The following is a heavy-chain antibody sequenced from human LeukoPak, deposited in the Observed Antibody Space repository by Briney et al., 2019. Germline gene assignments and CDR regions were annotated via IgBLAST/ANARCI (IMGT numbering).Heavy chain of an antibody. CDR2: TYYRSKWYN. CDR3: ARDRWEGDREEGIVGVYYYYGMDV. Sequence: SQTLSLTCAISGDSVSSNSAAWNWIRQSPSRGLEWLGRTYYRSKWYNDYAVSVKSRITINPDTSKNQFSLQLNSVTPEDTAVYYCARDRWEGDREEGIVGVYYYYGMDVWGQGTTVTVSS. V-gene: IGHV6-1*01. D-gene: IGHD1-26*01. J-gene: IGHJ6*02. CDR1: GDSVSSNSAA.